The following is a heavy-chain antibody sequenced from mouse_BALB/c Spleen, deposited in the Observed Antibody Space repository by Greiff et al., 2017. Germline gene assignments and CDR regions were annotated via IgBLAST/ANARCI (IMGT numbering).Heavy chain of an antibody. D-gene: IGHD2-10*02. CDR3: ARQKYGNYPFAY. CDR1: GFTFSSFG. Sequence: EVQGVESGGGLVQPGGSRKLSCAASGFTFSSFGMHWVRQAPEKGLEWVAYISSGSSTIYYADTVKGRFTISRDNPKNTLFLQMTSLRSEDTAMYYCARQKYGNYPFAYWGQGTLVTVSA. V-gene: IGHV5-17*02. CDR2: ISSGSSTI. J-gene: IGHJ3*01.